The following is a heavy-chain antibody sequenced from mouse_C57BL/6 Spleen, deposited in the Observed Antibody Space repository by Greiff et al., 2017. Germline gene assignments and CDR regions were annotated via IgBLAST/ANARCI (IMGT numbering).Heavy chain of an antibody. J-gene: IGHJ4*01. Sequence: QVQLKQSGAELVRPGTSVKVSCKASGYAFTNYLIEWVKQRPGQGLEWIGVINPGSGGTNYNEKFKGKATLTADKSSSTAYMQLSSLTSEDSAVYVCARGTTVVATLFGYAMDYWGQGTSVTVSS. D-gene: IGHD1-1*01. V-gene: IGHV1-54*01. CDR1: GYAFTNYL. CDR2: INPGSGGT. CDR3: ARGTTVVATLFGYAMDY.